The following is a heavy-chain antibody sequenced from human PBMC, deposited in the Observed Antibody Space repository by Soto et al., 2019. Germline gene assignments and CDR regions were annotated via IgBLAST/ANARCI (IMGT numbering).Heavy chain of an antibody. CDR1: GGSFSGYY. V-gene: IGHV4-34*01. D-gene: IGHD3-22*01. J-gene: IGHJ6*02. Sequence: QVQLQQWGAGLLKPSETLSLTCAVYGGSFSGYYWSWIRQPPGKGLEWIGEINHSGSTNYNPSLKSRVTISVDTSKNQFSLKLSSVTAADTAVYYCARDLDYYDSSGSIYYYGMDVWGQGTTVTVSS. CDR3: ARDLDYYDSSGSIYYYGMDV. CDR2: INHSGST.